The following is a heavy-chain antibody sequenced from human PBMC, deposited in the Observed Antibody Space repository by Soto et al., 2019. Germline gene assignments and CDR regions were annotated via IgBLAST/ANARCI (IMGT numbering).Heavy chain of an antibody. CDR3: AATTHYDFCGGYFTGVAFEI. CDR1: GFTVSDSA. CDR2: IVVGNGNT. D-gene: IGHD3-3*01. J-gene: IGHJ3*02. Sequence: QMQLVQSGPDVKEPGTSVKVSCQASGFTVSDSAVHWVRQACGQPLEWIGYIVVGNGNTNFAQRFQERVTFSSDKSRGTDYMELRSLRSEDTAVYYCAATTHYDFCGGYFTGVAFEIWGQGTKVTVSS. V-gene: IGHV1-58*01.